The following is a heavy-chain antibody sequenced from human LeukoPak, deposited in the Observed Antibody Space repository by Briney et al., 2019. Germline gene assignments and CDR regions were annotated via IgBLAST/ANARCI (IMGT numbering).Heavy chain of an antibody. D-gene: IGHD3-10*01. Sequence: GGSLRLSCAASGFTFSSYAMHWVRQAPGKGLEWVAVISYDGSNKYYADSVKGRFTISRDNSKNTLYPQMNSLRAEDTAVYYCARAKLYYYGSGPMDVWGKGTTVTVSS. V-gene: IGHV3-30*04. CDR2: ISYDGSNK. CDR3: ARAKLYYYGSGPMDV. CDR1: GFTFSSYA. J-gene: IGHJ6*04.